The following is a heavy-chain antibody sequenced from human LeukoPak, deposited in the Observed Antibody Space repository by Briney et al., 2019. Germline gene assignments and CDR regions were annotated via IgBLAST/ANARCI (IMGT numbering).Heavy chain of an antibody. D-gene: IGHD3-10*01. CDR1: GGSISSSSYY. CDR3: ARDLSYGSGSYPDY. CDR2: IYYSGST. Sequence: SETLSLTCTVSGGSISSSSYYWGWIRQPPGKGLEWIGYIYYSGSTNYNPSLKSRVTISVDTSKNQFSLKLTSVTAADTAVYYCARDLSYGSGSYPDYWGQGTLVTVSS. J-gene: IGHJ4*02. V-gene: IGHV4-61*01.